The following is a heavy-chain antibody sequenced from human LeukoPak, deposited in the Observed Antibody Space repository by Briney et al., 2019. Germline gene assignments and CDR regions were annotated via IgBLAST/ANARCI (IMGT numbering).Heavy chain of an antibody. J-gene: IGHJ4*02. V-gene: IGHV4-39*07. D-gene: IGHD4-17*01. CDR2: IYYSGST. CDR1: GGSISSSSYY. Sequence: PSETLSLTCTVSGGSISSSSYYWGWIRQPPGKGLEWIGSIYYSGSTYYNPSLKSRVTISVDTSKNQFSLKLSSVTAADTAVYYCARVSGYGDYSNDYWGQGTLVTVSS. CDR3: ARVSGYGDYSNDY.